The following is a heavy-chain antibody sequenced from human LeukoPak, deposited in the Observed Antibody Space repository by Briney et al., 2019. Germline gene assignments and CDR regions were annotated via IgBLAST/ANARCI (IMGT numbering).Heavy chain of an antibody. J-gene: IGHJ4*02. CDR1: GGSISSSSYY. V-gene: IGHV4-39*07. CDR2: IYYSGST. Sequence: SETLSLTCTVSGGSISSSSYYWGWIRQPPGKGLEWIGRIYYSGSTYYNPSPKSRVTISVDTSKNQFSLKLSSVTAADTAVYYCARGKRWGELSYYFDYWGQGTLVTVSS. D-gene: IGHD7-27*01. CDR3: ARGKRWGELSYYFDY.